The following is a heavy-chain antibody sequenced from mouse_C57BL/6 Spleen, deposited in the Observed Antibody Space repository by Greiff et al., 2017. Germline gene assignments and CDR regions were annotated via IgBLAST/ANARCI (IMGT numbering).Heavy chain of an antibody. D-gene: IGHD2-5*01. Sequence: VQLQQPGAELVRPGTSVKLSCKASGYTFTSYWMHWVKQRPGQGLEWIGVIDPSDSYTNYNQKFKGKATLTVDTSSSTAYMQLSSLTSEDSAVYYCARRDSNYVDAMDYWGQGTSVTVSS. V-gene: IGHV1-59*01. CDR1: GYTFTSYW. CDR3: ARRDSNYVDAMDY. CDR2: IDPSDSYT. J-gene: IGHJ4*01.